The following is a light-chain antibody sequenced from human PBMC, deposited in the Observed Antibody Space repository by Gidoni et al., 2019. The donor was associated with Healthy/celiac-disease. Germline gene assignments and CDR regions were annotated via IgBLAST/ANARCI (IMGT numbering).Light chain of an antibody. J-gene: IGKJ1*01. V-gene: IGKV3-15*01. CDR2: GAS. CDR3: QQYNNWLGT. CDR1: QSVSSN. Sequence: EIVMTQSPATLSVSPGERATLSCRASQSVSSNLAWYQQKPGQAPRLLIYGASTRATVIPARFSGSGSGTEFTLTISSLQSEDFAVYYCQQYNNWLGTFGQGTKVEIK.